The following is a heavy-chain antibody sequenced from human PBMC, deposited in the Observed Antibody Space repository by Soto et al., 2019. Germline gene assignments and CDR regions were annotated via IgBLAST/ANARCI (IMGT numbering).Heavy chain of an antibody. CDR2: ISAYNGNT. CDR3: ARSEDYGDFGY. CDR1: GESFKSYG. Sequence: VEVSCEACGESFKSYGISWVRQAPGQGLEWMGWISAYNGNTNYAQKLQGRVTMTTDTSTSTAYMELRSLRSDDTAVYYCARSEDYGDFGYWGQGTLVTVSS. J-gene: IGHJ4*02. D-gene: IGHD4-17*01. V-gene: IGHV1-18*01.